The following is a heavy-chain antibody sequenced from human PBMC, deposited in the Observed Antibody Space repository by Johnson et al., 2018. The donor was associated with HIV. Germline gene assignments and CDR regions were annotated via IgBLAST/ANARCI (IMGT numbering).Heavy chain of an antibody. J-gene: IGHJ3*02. D-gene: IGHD5-24*01. CDR1: DFTVSGNY. V-gene: IGHV3-66*03. Sequence: EKLVESGGGLIQPGGSLRLSCAASDFTVSGNYMSWVRQAPGKGLEWVSVIYSGGSTYYADSVKGRFTISRDNSKNTLYLQMNSLRAEDTAVYYCAKWTRDGYNYVHAFDIWGQGTMVTVSS. CDR2: IYSGGST. CDR3: AKWTRDGYNYVHAFDI.